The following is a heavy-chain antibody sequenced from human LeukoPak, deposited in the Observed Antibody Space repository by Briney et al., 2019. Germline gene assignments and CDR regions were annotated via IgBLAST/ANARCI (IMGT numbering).Heavy chain of an antibody. Sequence: PSETLSLTCTVSGGSISSYYWSWIRQSPGKGLEWIGYIDYSGRTNYNPSLKSRVTISVDTSKNQFSLKLSSVTAADTAVYYCAGNGGSYVFDYWGQGTLVTVSS. J-gene: IGHJ4*02. CDR1: GGSISSYY. D-gene: IGHD1-26*01. CDR2: IDYSGRT. V-gene: IGHV4-59*01. CDR3: AGNGGSYVFDY.